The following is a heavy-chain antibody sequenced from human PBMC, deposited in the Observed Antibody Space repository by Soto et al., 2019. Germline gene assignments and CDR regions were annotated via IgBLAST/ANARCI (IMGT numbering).Heavy chain of an antibody. D-gene: IGHD6-13*01. CDR2: IWYDGSNK. J-gene: IGHJ6*02. CDR1: GFTFSSYG. Sequence: QPGGSLRLSCAASGFTFSSYGMHWVRQAPGKGLEWVAVIWYDGSNKYYADSVKGRFTISRDNSKNTLYLQMNSLRAEDTAVYYCARDTALAAAGDDIWEFVGGGYGMDVWGQGTTVTVSS. V-gene: IGHV3-33*01. CDR3: ARDTALAAAGDDIWEFVGGGYGMDV.